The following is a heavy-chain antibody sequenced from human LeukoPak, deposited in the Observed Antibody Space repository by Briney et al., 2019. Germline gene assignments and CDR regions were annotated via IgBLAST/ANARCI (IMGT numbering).Heavy chain of an antibody. Sequence: ASVKVSCKASGYTFTGYYMHWVRQAPGQGLEWMGWINPNSCGTNYAQKFQGRVIMTRDTSISTAYMELSRLRSDDTAVHYCASPYGDYAFDVWGQGTMVTVSS. CDR2: INPNSCGT. D-gene: IGHD4-17*01. CDR3: ASPYGDYAFDV. V-gene: IGHV1-2*02. J-gene: IGHJ3*01. CDR1: GYTFTGYY.